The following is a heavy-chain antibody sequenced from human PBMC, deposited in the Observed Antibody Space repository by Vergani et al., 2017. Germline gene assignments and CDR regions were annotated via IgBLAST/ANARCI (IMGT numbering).Heavy chain of an antibody. CDR3: AKDPKVRLTIFHVEADY. Sequence: EVQLLESGGGLVQPGGSLRLSCAASGFTFSSYAMSWVRQAPGKGLEWVSAISGSGGSTYYADSVKGRFTIARDNSKNTLYLQMNSLRAEDTAGYYCAKDPKVRLTIFHVEADYWGQGTLVTVSS. CDR2: ISGSGGST. J-gene: IGHJ4*02. CDR1: GFTFSSYA. D-gene: IGHD4/OR15-4a*01. V-gene: IGHV3-23*01.